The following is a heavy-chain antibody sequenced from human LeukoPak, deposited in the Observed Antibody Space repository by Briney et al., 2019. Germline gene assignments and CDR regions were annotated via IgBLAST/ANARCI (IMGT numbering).Heavy chain of an antibody. CDR3: ARSRDGYNYYFDY. Sequence: ASVKVSCKTSGYTFTSYDTNWVRQTTGQGLEWMGWINPNSGGTNYAQKFQGRVTMTRDTSISTAYMELSRLRSDDTAVYYCARSRDGYNYYFDYWGQGTLVTVSS. J-gene: IGHJ4*02. V-gene: IGHV1-2*02. CDR2: INPNSGGT. D-gene: IGHD5-24*01. CDR1: GYTFTSYD.